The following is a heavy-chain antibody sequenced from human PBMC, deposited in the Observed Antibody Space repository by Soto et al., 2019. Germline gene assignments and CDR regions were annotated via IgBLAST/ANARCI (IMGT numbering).Heavy chain of an antibody. J-gene: IGHJ5*02. CDR1: GFTFSSYS. D-gene: IGHD5-18*01. CDR3: ARLSTNTAMVP. Sequence: GGSLRLSCAASGFTFSSYSMNWVRQAPGKGLEWVSSISSSSSYIYYADSVKGRFTISRDNAKNSLYLQMNSLRAEDTAVYYCARLSTNTAMVPGGQGTLVTVSS. CDR2: ISSSSSYI. V-gene: IGHV3-21*01.